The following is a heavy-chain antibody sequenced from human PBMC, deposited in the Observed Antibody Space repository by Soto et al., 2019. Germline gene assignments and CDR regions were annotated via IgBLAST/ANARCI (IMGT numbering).Heavy chain of an antibody. CDR2: ISSSSRTI. V-gene: IGHV3-48*02. D-gene: IGHD6-13*01. CDR3: ASSAELSSWSCYYYYGMDV. J-gene: IGHJ6*02. CDR1: GFTFSSYS. Sequence: EVQLVESGGGLVQPGGSLRLSCAASGFTFSSYSMNWVRQAPGKGLEWVSYISSSSRTIYYADSVKGRFTISRDNAKNSLYLQMNSLRDEDTAVYYCASSAELSSWSCYYYYGMDVWGQGTTVTVSS.